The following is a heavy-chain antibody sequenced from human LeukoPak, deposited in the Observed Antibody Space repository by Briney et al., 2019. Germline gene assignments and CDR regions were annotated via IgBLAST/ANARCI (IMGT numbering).Heavy chain of an antibody. V-gene: IGHV3-30*18. J-gene: IGHJ4*02. Sequence: PGGSLRLSCAASGFTFSSYGMHWVRQAPGKGLEWVAVISYDGSNKYYADSVKGRFTISRDNSKNTLYLQMNSLRAEDTAVYYCAKMQGIVGATDDFDYWGQGTLVTVSS. CDR1: GFTFSSYG. CDR3: AKMQGIVGATDDFDY. D-gene: IGHD1-26*01. CDR2: ISYDGSNK.